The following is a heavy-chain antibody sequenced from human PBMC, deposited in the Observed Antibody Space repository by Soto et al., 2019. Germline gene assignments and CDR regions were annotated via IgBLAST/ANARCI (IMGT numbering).Heavy chain of an antibody. Sequence: PSETLSLTCTVSGGSISSYYWSWIRQPPGKGLEWVSYISSSSSTIYYADSVKGRFTISRDNAKNSLYLQMNSLRDEDTAVYYCARDDIGVAAAGTLVYWGQGTLVTVSS. CDR1: GGSISSYY. CDR2: ISSSSSTI. CDR3: ARDDIGVAAAGTLVY. V-gene: IGHV3-48*02. J-gene: IGHJ4*02. D-gene: IGHD6-13*01.